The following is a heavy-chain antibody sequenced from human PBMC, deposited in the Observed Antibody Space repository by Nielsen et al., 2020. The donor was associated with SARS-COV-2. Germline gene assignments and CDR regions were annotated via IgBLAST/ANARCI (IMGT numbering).Heavy chain of an antibody. CDR2: IYYSGST. Sequence: SETLSLTCTVSGGSISSYYWRWIRQPPGKGLEWIGSIYYSGSTYYNPSLKSRVTISVDTSKNQFSLKLSSVTAADTAVYYCAGGISGGWFPFDYWGQGTLVTVSS. CDR3: AGGISGGWFPFDY. J-gene: IGHJ4*02. V-gene: IGHV4-39*07. CDR1: GGSISSYY. D-gene: IGHD6-19*01.